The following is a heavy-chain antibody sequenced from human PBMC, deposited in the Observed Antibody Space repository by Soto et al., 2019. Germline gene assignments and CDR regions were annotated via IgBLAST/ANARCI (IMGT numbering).Heavy chain of an antibody. CDR2: IDPSDSYT. J-gene: IGHJ6*02. CDR3: ARPQIAAAGSDGMDV. D-gene: IGHD6-13*01. Sequence: PGESLKISCKGSGYSFTSYWISWVRQMPGKGLEWMGRIDPSDSYTNYSPSFQGHVTISADKSISTAYLQWSSLKASDTAMFYCARPQIAAAGSDGMDVWGQGTTVTVSS. V-gene: IGHV5-10-1*01. CDR1: GYSFTSYW.